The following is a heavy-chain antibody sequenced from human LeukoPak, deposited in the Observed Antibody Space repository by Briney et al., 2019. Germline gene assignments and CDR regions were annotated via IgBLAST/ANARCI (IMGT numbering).Heavy chain of an antibody. J-gene: IGHJ4*02. V-gene: IGHV1-8*03. D-gene: IGHD3-3*01. CDR3: ARGVRGFLEWLLSYYFDY. CDR2: MNPNSGNT. CDR1: GYTFTSYE. Sequence: GASVKVSCKASGYTFTSYEINWARQATGQGLEWMGWMNPNSGNTGYAQNFQGRVTITRNTSISTAYMELSSLRSEDTAVYYCARGVRGFLEWLLSYYFDYWGQGTLVTVSS.